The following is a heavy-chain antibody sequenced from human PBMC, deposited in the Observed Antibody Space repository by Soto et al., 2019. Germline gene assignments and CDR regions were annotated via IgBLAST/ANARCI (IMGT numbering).Heavy chain of an antibody. CDR1: GFTFSSYA. V-gene: IGHV3-30-3*01. D-gene: IGHD6-19*01. Sequence: GGSLRLSCAASGFTFSSYAMHWVRQAPGKGLEWVAVISYDGSNKYYADSVKGRFTIPRDNSKNTLYLQMNSLRAEDTAVYYCARGADIAVAATSFDYWGQGTLVTVSS. CDR3: ARGADIAVAATSFDY. CDR2: ISYDGSNK. J-gene: IGHJ4*02.